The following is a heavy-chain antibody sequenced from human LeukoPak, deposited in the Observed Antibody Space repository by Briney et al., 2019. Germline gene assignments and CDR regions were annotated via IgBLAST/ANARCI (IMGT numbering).Heavy chain of an antibody. Sequence: SETLSLTCAVYGGSFSGYYWSWIRQPAGKGLEWIGRIYTSGSTNYNPSLKSRVTMSVDTSKNQFSLKLSSVTAADTAVYYCARVDYYDSSGYYWYFDLWGRGTLVTVSS. CDR3: ARVDYYDSSGYYWYFDL. J-gene: IGHJ2*01. D-gene: IGHD3-22*01. CDR1: GGSFSGYY. CDR2: IYTSGST. V-gene: IGHV4-59*10.